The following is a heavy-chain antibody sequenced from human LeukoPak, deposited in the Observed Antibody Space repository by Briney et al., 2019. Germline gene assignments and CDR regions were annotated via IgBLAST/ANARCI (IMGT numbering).Heavy chain of an antibody. CDR1: GYTFTSYD. V-gene: IGHV1-8*01. D-gene: IGHD2-2*01. CDR2: MNPNSGNT. CDR3: AREIVVVPALNYYYYYGMDV. J-gene: IGHJ6*02. Sequence: ASVKVSCKASGYTFTSYDINWVRQAPGQGLEWMGWMNPNSGNTGYAQKFQGRVTMTRSTSISTAYMELSSLRSEDTAVYYCAREIVVVPALNYYYYYGMDVWGQGTTVTVSS.